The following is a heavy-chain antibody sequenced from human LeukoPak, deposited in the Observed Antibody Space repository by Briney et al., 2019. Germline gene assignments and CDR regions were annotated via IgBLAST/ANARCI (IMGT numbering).Heavy chain of an antibody. CDR1: GFTFNNFW. CDR2: ISPDGSAK. D-gene: IGHD2-2*01. CDR3: AGQDSSRNPWAY. J-gene: IGHJ4*01. V-gene: IGHV3-7*01. Sequence: GGSLRLSCAASGFTFNNFWMNWVRQAQGWGLEGVADISPDGSAKFSVDSVKGRFTISRANANDSVYKQMNSLATEDTAVYYCAGQDSSRNPWAYWGHGTLVRVSS.